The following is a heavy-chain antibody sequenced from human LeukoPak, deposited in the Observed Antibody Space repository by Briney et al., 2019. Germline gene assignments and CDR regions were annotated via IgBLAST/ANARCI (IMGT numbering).Heavy chain of an antibody. CDR2: IIPILGIA. D-gene: IGHD3-9*01. J-gene: IGHJ3*02. Sequence: SVKVSCKASGGTFSSYTISWVRQAPGQGLEWMGRIIPILGIANYAQKFQGRVKITADKSTSTAYMELSSLRSEDTAVYYCARGSPQQYYDILTGYYIEAFDIWGQGTMVTVSS. CDR3: ARGSPQQYYDILTGYYIEAFDI. CDR1: GGTFSSYT. V-gene: IGHV1-69*02.